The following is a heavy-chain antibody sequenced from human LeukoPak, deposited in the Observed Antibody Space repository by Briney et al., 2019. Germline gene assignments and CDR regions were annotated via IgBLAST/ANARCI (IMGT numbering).Heavy chain of an antibody. V-gene: IGHV4-39*02. D-gene: IGHD3-10*01. CDR2: IYYSGST. CDR1: GGSISSSNYY. J-gene: IGHJ4*02. CDR3: AREGFGELGG. Sequence: PSETLSLTCTVSGGSISSSNYYWGWIRQPPGKGLEWIGSIYYSGSTYYNPSLKSRVTISVDTSKNQFSLRLSSVTAADTAVYYCAREGFGELGGWGQGTLVTVSS.